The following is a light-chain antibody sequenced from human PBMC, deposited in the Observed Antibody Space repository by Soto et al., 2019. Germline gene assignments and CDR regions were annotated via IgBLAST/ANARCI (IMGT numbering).Light chain of an antibody. CDR2: DVS. V-gene: IGLV2-14*01. CDR1: YRDVGGYNY. Sequence: SALTQPASVSGSPGQSITISCTGTYRDVGGYNYVAWYQQYPGKAPKLMIYDVSFRPSGVSNRFSGSKSDITASLTISGLQAEDEADYYCSSYTSSSSQVFGTGTKVTVL. CDR3: SSYTSSSSQV. J-gene: IGLJ1*01.